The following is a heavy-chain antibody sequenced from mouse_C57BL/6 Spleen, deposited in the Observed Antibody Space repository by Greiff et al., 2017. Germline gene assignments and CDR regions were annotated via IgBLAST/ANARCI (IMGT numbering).Heavy chain of an antibody. CDR1: GYSITSGYY. Sequence: ESGPGLVQPSQSLSLTCSVTGYSITSGYYWNWLRQFPGNKLEWMGYISYDGSDNYNPSLKNRISITRDTSKNQFFLKLNAVTTEDTATYDCARGYFDVWGTGTTVTVSS. V-gene: IGHV3-6*01. CDR3: ARGYFDV. J-gene: IGHJ1*03. CDR2: ISYDGSD.